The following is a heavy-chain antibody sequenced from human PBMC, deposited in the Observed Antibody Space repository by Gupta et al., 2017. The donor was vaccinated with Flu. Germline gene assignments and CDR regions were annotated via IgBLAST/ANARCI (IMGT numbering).Heavy chain of an antibody. CDR2: IRSKANADAT. Sequence: EVQLVESGGGLVQSGGSLKLSCAASGFTFRGAAMHWFRQTPDRGLEWVGRIRSKANADATTYDASVEGRFSISRDDSKNTLYLQMNSLKTEDTAVYYCTRHGVDLLRYFEAWGQGTLVTVSS. CDR1: GFTFRGAA. D-gene: IGHD3-9*01. CDR3: TRHGVDLLRYFEA. V-gene: IGHV3-73*02. J-gene: IGHJ5*02.